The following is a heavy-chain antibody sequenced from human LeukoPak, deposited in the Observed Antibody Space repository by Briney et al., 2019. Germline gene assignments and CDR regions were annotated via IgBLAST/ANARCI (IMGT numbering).Heavy chain of an antibody. CDR1: GGTFSSYA. CDR2: IIPILGIA. V-gene: IGHV1-69*04. D-gene: IGHD6-13*01. CDR3: ARAFHSSSWYDY. J-gene: IGHJ4*02. Sequence: ASVKVSCKASGGTFSSYAISWVRQAPGQGLGWMGRIIPILGIANYAQKFQGRVTITADKSTSTAYMELSSLRSEDTAVYYCARAFHSSSWYDYWGQGTLVTVSS.